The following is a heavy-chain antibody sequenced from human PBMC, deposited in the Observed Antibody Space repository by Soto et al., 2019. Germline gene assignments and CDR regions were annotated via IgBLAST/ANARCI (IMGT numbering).Heavy chain of an antibody. CDR1: GGSISSSNW. D-gene: IGHD3-9*01. CDR2: IYHSGST. V-gene: IGHV4-4*02. J-gene: IGHJ4*02. Sequence: QVQLQESGPGLVKPSGTLSLTCAVSGGSISSSNWWSWVRQPPGKGLEWIGEIYHSGSTNYNPSLKSRSTIVVDKPKNQCSLKLGSVTAADTAVYYCARFVYYDILTGHFDYWGQGTLVTVSS. CDR3: ARFVYYDILTGHFDY.